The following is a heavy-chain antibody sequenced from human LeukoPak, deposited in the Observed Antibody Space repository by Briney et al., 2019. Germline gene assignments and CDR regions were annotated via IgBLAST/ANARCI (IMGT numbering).Heavy chain of an antibody. CDR1: GFTFSSYG. CDR2: IWYDGSNK. CDR3: ARTDGRPGGYFDY. V-gene: IGHV3-33*01. J-gene: IGHJ4*02. Sequence: SGGSLRLSCAASGFTFSSYGMHWVRQAPGKGLEWVAVIWYDGSNKYYADSVKGRFTISRDNSKNTLYLQMNSLRAEDTAVYYCARTDGRPGGYFDYWGQGTLVTVSS. D-gene: IGHD3-16*01.